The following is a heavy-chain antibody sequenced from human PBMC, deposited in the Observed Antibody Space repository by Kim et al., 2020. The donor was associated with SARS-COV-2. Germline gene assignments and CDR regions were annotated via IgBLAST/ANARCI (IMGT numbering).Heavy chain of an antibody. D-gene: IGHD6-13*01. CDR2: IYYSGST. J-gene: IGHJ6*02. V-gene: IGHV4-59*01. CDR1: GGSISSYY. CDR3: ARDFPAPSSSWYQGVHYYYYYGMDV. Sequence: SETLSLTCTVSGGSISSYYWSWIRQPPGKGLEWIGYIYYSGSTNYNPSLKSRVTISVDTSKNQFSLKLSSVTAADTAVYYCARDFPAPSSSWYQGVHYYYYYGMDVWGQGTTVTVSS.